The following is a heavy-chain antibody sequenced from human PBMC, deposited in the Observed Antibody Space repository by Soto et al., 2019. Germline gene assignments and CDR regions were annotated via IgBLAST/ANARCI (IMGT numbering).Heavy chain of an antibody. V-gene: IGHV3-11*06. J-gene: IGHJ5*02. CDR1: GFTFGDSY. CDR3: GRGGGGGLFDP. Sequence: GGSLRLSCAGSGFTFGDSYMSWIRQAPGKGLEWLSYISPGSRYPAYADSVKGRFTISRDNAKRSLYLQMMSLTAEDTAIYYCGRGGGGGLFDPWGQGTMVTVSS. D-gene: IGHD2-15*01. CDR2: ISPGSRYP.